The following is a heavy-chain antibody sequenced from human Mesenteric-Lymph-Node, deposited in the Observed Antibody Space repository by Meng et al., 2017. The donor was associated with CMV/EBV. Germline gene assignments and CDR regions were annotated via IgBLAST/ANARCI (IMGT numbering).Heavy chain of an antibody. CDR3: ARGGSITMRVVVMANFDY. Sequence: TFTGYYIHWVRQAPGQGLEWMGWSNPNSGGTNVAQNFQGWVTMTRDTSISTVYMELSRLRSDDTAVYYCARGGSITMRVVVMANFDYWGQGTLVTVSS. D-gene: IGHD3-22*01. CDR2: SNPNSGGT. J-gene: IGHJ4*02. CDR1: TFTGYY. V-gene: IGHV1-2*04.